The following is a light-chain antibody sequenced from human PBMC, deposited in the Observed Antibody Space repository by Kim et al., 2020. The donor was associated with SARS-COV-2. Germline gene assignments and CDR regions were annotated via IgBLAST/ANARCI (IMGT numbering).Light chain of an antibody. CDR2: SNN. CDR1: TSKIGGNT. CDR3: ASWDDSLNGPV. J-gene: IGLJ3*02. V-gene: IGLV1-44*01. Sequence: QSVLTQPPSASGTPGQRVTISCSGSTSKIGGNTVTWYQQFPGTAPKLLIYSNNQRPSGVPDRFSGSKSGTSASLAISGLQSEDEADYYCASWDDSLNGPVFGGGTQLTVL.